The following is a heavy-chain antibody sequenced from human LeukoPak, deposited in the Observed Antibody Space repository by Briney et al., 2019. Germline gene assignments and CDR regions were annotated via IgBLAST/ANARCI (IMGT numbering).Heavy chain of an antibody. D-gene: IGHD1-26*01. CDR3: ATGRKYASGSSGGY. CDR2: ISYDGSNK. CDR1: GFTFSSYG. Sequence: GGSLRLSCAASGFTFSSYGMHWVRQAPGKGLEWVAVISYDGSNKYYADSVKGRFTISRDNSKNTLYLQMNSLRAEDTAVYYCATGRKYASGSSGGYWGQGTLVTVSS. J-gene: IGHJ4*02. V-gene: IGHV3-30*03.